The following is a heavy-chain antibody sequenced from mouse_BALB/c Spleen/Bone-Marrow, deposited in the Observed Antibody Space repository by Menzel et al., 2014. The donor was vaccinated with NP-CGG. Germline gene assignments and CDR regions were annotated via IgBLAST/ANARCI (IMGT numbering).Heavy chain of an antibody. D-gene: IGHD1-2*01. CDR3: ARLGNYGYHDN. CDR1: GFDFSRYW. CDR2: INPGSNTI. Sequence: EVKLLESGGGLVQPGGSLNLACVASGFDFSRYWMSWAWQAPGKGQEWIGEINPGSNTINYSPSLKDKFIISRDNAENTLYLQMSKVRSEDTALYYCARLGNYGYHDNWGQGTTLTVSS. J-gene: IGHJ2*01. V-gene: IGHV4-2*02.